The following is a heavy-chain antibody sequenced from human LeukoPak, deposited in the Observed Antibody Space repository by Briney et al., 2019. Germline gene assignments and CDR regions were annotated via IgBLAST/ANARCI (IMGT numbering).Heavy chain of an antibody. CDR2: IRSKANSYAT. CDR1: GFTFSGSA. CDR3: TRLTVRGVNGPHYGMDV. Sequence: RGSLKLSCAASGFTFSGSAMHWVRQASGKGLEWVGRIRSKANSYATAYAASVKGRFTISRDDSKNTAYLQMNSLKTEDTAVYYCTRLTVRGVNGPHYGMDVWGKGTTVTVSS. V-gene: IGHV3-73*01. D-gene: IGHD3-10*01. J-gene: IGHJ6*04.